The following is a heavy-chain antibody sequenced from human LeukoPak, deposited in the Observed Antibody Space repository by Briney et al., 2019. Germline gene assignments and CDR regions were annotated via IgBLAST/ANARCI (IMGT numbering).Heavy chain of an antibody. Sequence: PGGSLRLSCAASGFTFSSYGMHWVRQAPGKGLEWVAVISYDGSNKYYADSVKGRFTISRDNSKNTLYLQMNSLRVGDTAVYYCAKSFGYSRSWFVNWGQGTLVTVSS. CDR1: GFTFSSYG. CDR2: ISYDGSNK. D-gene: IGHD6-13*01. J-gene: IGHJ4*02. CDR3: AKSFGYSRSWFVN. V-gene: IGHV3-30*18.